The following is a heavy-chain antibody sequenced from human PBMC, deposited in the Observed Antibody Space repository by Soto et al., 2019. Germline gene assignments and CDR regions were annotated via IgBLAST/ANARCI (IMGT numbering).Heavy chain of an antibody. J-gene: IGHJ4*02. Sequence: GGSLRLSCAASGFTFNSYCMSWVRQAPGKGMEWVAIIKQDGSEKYYVDSVKGRCIISRVDATNTQYLQRISSRTEAATVYYFAKDRVSEHTRRWPQGYWGQGTLVTVSS. CDR2: IKQDGSEK. V-gene: IGHV3-7*01. D-gene: IGHD2-21*01. CDR3: AKDRVSEHTRRWPQGY. CDR1: GFTFNSYC.